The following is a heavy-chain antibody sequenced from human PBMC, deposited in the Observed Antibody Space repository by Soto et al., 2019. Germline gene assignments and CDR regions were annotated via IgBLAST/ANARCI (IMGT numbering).Heavy chain of an antibody. CDR1: GFTVGYYA. D-gene: IGHD2-2*01. Sequence: PGESLRLCSTASGFTVGYYAMSWVRQATGKGLEWVGFIRSKAYGGTTEYAASVKGRFTISRDDSKSIAYLQMNSLKTEDTAVYXCTRGLGYCSSTSCLGAYWGQGTLVTVSS. V-gene: IGHV3-49*04. CDR3: TRGLGYCSSTSCLGAY. J-gene: IGHJ4*02. CDR2: IRSKAYGGTT.